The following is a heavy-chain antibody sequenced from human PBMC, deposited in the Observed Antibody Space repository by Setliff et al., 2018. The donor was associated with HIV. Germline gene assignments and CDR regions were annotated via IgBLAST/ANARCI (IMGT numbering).Heavy chain of an antibody. D-gene: IGHD1-1*01. Sequence: GSLRLSCAASGFTFSNHVMNWVRQAPGKGLEWVSAIITSGGSTYYADSAKGRFTISRDNSRNTLYLQMNSLRAEDTALYFCARRGNLLEGRQLDSWGQGTLVTVSS. CDR3: ARRGNLLEGRQLDS. V-gene: IGHV3-23*01. J-gene: IGHJ4*02. CDR2: IITSGGST. CDR1: GFTFSNHV.